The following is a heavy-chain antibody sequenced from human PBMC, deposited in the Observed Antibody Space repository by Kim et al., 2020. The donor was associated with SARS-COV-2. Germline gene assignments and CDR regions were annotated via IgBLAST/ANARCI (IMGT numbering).Heavy chain of an antibody. J-gene: IGHJ4*02. D-gene: IGHD3-22*01. CDR1: GGSISSSSYY. CDR2: IYYSGTT. CDR3: ARKSGDFYTTSGYLDN. V-gene: IGHV4-39*07. Sequence: SETLSLTCTVSGGSISSSSYYWGWIRQPPGKGLEWIGTIYYSGTTYINPSLKSRVTISIDRSKNQFSLKLTSVTAADTAVYYCARKSGDFYTTSGYLDNWGQGTLVTVSS.